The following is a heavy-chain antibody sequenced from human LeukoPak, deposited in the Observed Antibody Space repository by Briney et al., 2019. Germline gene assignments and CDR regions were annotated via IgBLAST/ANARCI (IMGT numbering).Heavy chain of an antibody. V-gene: IGHV1-8*01. CDR1: GYTFTSYD. D-gene: IGHD5-18*01. CDR3: ARVYSYGSLDAFDI. CDR2: MNPNSGNT. J-gene: IGHJ3*02. Sequence: ASVKVSCKASGYTFTSYDINWVRQATGQGLEWMGWMNPNSGNTGYAQKFRGRVTMTRNTSISTAYMELSSLRSEDTAVYYCARVYSYGSLDAFDIWGQGTMVTVSS.